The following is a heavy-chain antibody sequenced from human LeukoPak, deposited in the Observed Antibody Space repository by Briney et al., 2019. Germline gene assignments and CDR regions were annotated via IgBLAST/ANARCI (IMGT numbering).Heavy chain of an antibody. V-gene: IGHV6-1*01. Sequence: SQTLSLTCAISGDSVSNNSAAWNWLRQSPSRGLEWLGSTYYRSKWYNDYAVSVKSRITINPDTSKNQFSLQLNSVTPEDTAVYYCARSSLGVVAFDIWGQGTMVTVSS. J-gene: IGHJ3*02. CDR1: GDSVSNNSAA. CDR2: TYYRSKWYN. CDR3: ARSSLGVVAFDI. D-gene: IGHD3-16*01.